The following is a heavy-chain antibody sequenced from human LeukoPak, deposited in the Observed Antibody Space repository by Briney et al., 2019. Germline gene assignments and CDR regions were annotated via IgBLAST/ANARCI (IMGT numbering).Heavy chain of an antibody. CDR3: ARLIVGATYFDY. V-gene: IGHV4-59*01. D-gene: IGHD1-26*01. CDR2: IYYSGST. CDR1: GGSIRSYY. J-gene: IGHJ4*02. Sequence: SETLSLTCTVSGGSIRSYYWSWIRQPPGKGLEWIGYIYYSGSTNYNPSLKSRVTISVDTSKNQFSLKLSSVTAADTAVYYCARLIVGATYFDYWGQGTLVTVSS.